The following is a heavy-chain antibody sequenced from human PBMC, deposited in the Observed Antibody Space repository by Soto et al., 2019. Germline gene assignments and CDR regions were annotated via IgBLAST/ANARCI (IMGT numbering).Heavy chain of an antibody. D-gene: IGHD6-13*01. CDR1: GFTFDDYG. CDR3: ASQERAAADKGFDYYYDGMDV. V-gene: IGHV3-20*04. Sequence: EVQLVESGGGVVRPGGSLRLSCAASGFTFDDYGMSWVRQAPGKGLEWVSGINWNGGSTGYADSMKGRFTISRDNAKNSLYMQMNRLRAEDTALYYCASQERAAADKGFDYYYDGMDVWGQGTTVTVFS. J-gene: IGHJ6*02. CDR2: INWNGGST.